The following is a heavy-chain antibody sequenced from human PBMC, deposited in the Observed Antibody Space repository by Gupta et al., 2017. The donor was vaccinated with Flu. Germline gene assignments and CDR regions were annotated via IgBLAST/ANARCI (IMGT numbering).Heavy chain of an antibody. Sequence: PLVESGGGLVQPGGSLGPSCVVSGFTFSEHYMDWIRQAPGKGLEWVGRIRNKANSYTTEYAASVKDRFTITRDDSKSSLYLQMNSLKNEDTAVYYCSRGETGPSPPGRNDCWGQGTLVTVSS. CDR2: IRNKANSYTT. D-gene: IGHD1-14*01. CDR1: GFTFSEHY. CDR3: SRGETGPSPPGRNDC. V-gene: IGHV3-72*01. J-gene: IGHJ4*02.